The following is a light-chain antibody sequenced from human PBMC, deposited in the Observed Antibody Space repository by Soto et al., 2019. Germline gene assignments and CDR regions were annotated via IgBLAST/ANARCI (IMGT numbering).Light chain of an antibody. V-gene: IGKV1-8*01. J-gene: IGKJ5*01. CDR1: QDISSY. Sequence: QLTQSPSSLSALVGDRVTIICRVSQDISSYLAWYQQKPGKAPKLLIYAASTLQSGVPSRFSGSGSGTDFTLTISCLQSEDFATYYCQQYYSYPFITFGERRRLE. CDR2: AAS. CDR3: QQYYSYPFIT.